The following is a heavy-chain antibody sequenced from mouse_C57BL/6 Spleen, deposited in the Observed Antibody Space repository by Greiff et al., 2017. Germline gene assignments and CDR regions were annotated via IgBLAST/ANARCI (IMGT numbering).Heavy chain of an antibody. Sequence: QVQLQQPGAELVKPGASVKLSCKASGYTFTSYWMHWVKQRPGQGLEWIGMIHPNSGNTNYNEKFKSKATLTVDKSSSTAYMQLSSLTSEDSAGDYCARAGGDWGQGTLVTVSA. V-gene: IGHV1-64*01. J-gene: IGHJ3*01. CDR2: IHPNSGNT. CDR1: GYTFTSYW. CDR3: ARAGGD. D-gene: IGHD4-1*01.